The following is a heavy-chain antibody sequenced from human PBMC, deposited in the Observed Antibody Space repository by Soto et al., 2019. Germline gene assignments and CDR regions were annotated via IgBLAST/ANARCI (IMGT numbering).Heavy chain of an antibody. D-gene: IGHD6-13*01. CDR3: ARDIAYSSSWYGIPYYYYGMDV. J-gene: IGHJ6*02. Sequence: GGSLRLSCAASGFTFSSYAMHWVRQAPGKGLEWVAVISYDGSNKYYADSVKGRFTISRDNSKNTLYLQMNSLRAEDTAVYYCARDIAYSSSWYGIPYYYYGMDVWGQGTTVTVSS. V-gene: IGHV3-30-3*01. CDR2: ISYDGSNK. CDR1: GFTFSSYA.